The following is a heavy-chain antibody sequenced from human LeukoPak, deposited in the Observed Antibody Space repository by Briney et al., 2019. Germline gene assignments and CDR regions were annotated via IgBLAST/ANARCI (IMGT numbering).Heavy chain of an antibody. D-gene: IGHD3-22*01. V-gene: IGHV4-4*02. CDR1: GGSIDITNY. CDR2: ISHDGTT. J-gene: IGHJ4*02. Sequence: SGTLSLTCGVSGGSIDITNYWSWVRQAPGKGLEWIGEISHDGTTNHNPSLRSRVAMSLDRANNQFSLSLTSVTAADTAVYYCTREDRPFCPFAYWGQGGLVTVSS. CDR3: TREDRPFCPFAY.